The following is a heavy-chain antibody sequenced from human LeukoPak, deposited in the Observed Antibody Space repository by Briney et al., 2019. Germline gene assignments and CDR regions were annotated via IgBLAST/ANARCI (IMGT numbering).Heavy chain of an antibody. V-gene: IGHV3-7*01. CDR2: INRDGSGK. Sequence: GGSLRLSCAGSGLTFINYWMTWVRQVPGKGLEWVANINRDGSGKSYLPSVRGRFTISKDDAKDSLYLQMDSLRPEDTAIYYCARVEYSGNGNLYWGQGTLVTVSS. J-gene: IGHJ4*02. D-gene: IGHD5-12*01. CDR3: ARVEYSGNGNLY. CDR1: GLTFINYW.